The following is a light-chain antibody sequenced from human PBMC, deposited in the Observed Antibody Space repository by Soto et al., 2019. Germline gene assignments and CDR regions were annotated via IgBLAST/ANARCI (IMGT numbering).Light chain of an antibody. J-gene: IGLJ2*01. CDR3: SSYTSSSTVV. CDR2: DVS. Sequence: QSALTQPASVSGSPGQLITISCTGTSSDVGGYNYVSWYQQHPGKAPKLIIYDVSNRPSGVSNRFSGSKSGNTASLTISGLQAEDEADYYCSSYTSSSTVVFGGGTKVTVL. V-gene: IGLV2-14*01. CDR1: SSDVGGYNY.